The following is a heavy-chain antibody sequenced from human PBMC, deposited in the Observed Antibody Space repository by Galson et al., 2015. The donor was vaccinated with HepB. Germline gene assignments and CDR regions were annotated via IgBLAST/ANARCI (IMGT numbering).Heavy chain of an antibody. V-gene: IGHV1-69*04. D-gene: IGHD4-17*01. CDR1: GGTFSSYT. Sequence: SVKVSCKASGGTFSSYTISWVRQAPEQGLEWMGRIIPILGIANYAQKFQGRVTITADKSTSTAYMELSSLRSEDTAVYYCARDDYGDYPFDYWGQGTLVTVSS. CDR2: IIPILGIA. CDR3: ARDDYGDYPFDY. J-gene: IGHJ4*02.